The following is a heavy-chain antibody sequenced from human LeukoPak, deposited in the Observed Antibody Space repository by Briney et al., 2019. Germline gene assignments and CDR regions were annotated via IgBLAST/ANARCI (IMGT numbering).Heavy chain of an antibody. D-gene: IGHD2-15*01. J-gene: IGHJ4*02. CDR3: ARHRLRRYCSGAYCFGDFDS. V-gene: IGHV5-51*01. Sequence: AESSQIPSKASGYTSTNYWIGCLRQKPAKGLQWMGIINPGDSDTSYNPSFQGQATILADKSSSTAYLQWSCLKASDTAMYYCARHRLRRYCSGAYCFGDFDSWAQGTLVTVSS. CDR2: INPGDSDT. CDR1: GYTSTNYW.